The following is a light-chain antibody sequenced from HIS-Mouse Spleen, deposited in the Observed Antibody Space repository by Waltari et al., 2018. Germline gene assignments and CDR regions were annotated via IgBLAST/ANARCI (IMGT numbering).Light chain of an antibody. CDR2: WAS. CDR1: QSVLYSSKNKNY. Sequence: DIVMTQSPDSLAVSLGERATINCKSSQSVLYSSKNKNYLAWYQQKPGQPPKLLIYWASTRESGVPHRFSGSGSGTDFTLTISSLQAEDVAVYYCQQYYSTPYTFGQGTKLEIK. J-gene: IGKJ2*01. CDR3: QQYYSTPYT. V-gene: IGKV4-1*01.